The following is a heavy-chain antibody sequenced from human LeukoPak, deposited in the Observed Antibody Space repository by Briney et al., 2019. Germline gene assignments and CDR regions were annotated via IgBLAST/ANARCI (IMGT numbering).Heavy chain of an antibody. CDR3: ASGRYSGYASDY. CDR2: IYYSGIT. D-gene: IGHD5-12*01. V-gene: IGHV4-59*01. CDR1: GGSTSSFV. J-gene: IGHJ4*02. Sequence: SETLSDTCAESGGSTSSFVTSAIRQPPGKGLQWIGYIYYSGITRYNPSLKSRVTISVDTSKNQYSLKLSSVTAADTAVYYCASGRYSGYASDYRGERILVTVSS.